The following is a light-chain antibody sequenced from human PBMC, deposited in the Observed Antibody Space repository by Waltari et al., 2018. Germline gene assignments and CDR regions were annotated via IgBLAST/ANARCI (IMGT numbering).Light chain of an antibody. J-gene: IGLJ1*01. V-gene: IGLV3-21*03. CDR3: QVWDSSSDHPYV. CDR1: NTGSKS. CDR2: DDS. Sequence: SYVLTQPPSVSVAPGKTARITCGGNNTGSKSVHWDQQKPGQAPVLVVYDDSDRPSGIPERFSGSNSGNTATLTISRVEAGDEADYYCQVWDSSSDHPYVFGTGTKVTVV.